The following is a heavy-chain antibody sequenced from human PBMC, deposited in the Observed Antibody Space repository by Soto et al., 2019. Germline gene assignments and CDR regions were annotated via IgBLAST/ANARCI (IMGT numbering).Heavy chain of an antibody. D-gene: IGHD2-2*01. V-gene: IGHV2-70*04. Sequence: GSGPTMVNPTPPLTLTCTFSGLSLSTSGMRVSWIRQPPGKALEWLARIDWDDDKFYSTSLKTRLTISKETSKNKVFLTMTNMDPVDTSPYYCARMRDKWYHDYWGQGTLVTFSS. CDR1: GLSLSTSGMR. CDR2: IDWDDDK. CDR3: ARMRDKWYHDY. J-gene: IGHJ4*02.